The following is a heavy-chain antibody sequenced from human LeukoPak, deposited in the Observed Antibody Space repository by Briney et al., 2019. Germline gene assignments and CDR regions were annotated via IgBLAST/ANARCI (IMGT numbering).Heavy chain of an antibody. Sequence: GESLRLSCVASGLSVSSNYMSWVRQAPGKGLEWVSVISRDGSSYYAESVKGRFTISRDNSKNTLYIQMNSLRAEDTAVYYCARSFYDILIGYYQHFDYRGQGTLVTV. V-gene: IGHV3-66*01. J-gene: IGHJ4*02. D-gene: IGHD3-9*01. CDR3: ARSFYDILIGYYQHFDY. CDR1: GLSVSSNY. CDR2: ISRDGSS.